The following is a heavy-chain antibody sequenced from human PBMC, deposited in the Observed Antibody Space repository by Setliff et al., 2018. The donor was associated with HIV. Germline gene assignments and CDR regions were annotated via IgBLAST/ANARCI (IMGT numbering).Heavy chain of an antibody. J-gene: IGHJ6*02. V-gene: IGHV3-9*01. CDR3: TKARAVGEFYYYSMDV. CDR2: ISWNSETI. Sequence: GGSLRLSCAASGFIFNNYAMTWVRQVPGKGLEWVSAISWNSETIGYADSVKGRFTISRDNAKNSLYLQMSSLRVEDTALYYCTKARAVGEFYYYSMDVWGQGTTVTVSS. D-gene: IGHD6-13*01. CDR1: GFIFNNYA.